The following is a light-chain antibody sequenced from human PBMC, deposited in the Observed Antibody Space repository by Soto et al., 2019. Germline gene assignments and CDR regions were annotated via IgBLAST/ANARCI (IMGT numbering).Light chain of an antibody. CDR1: SXDVGGYKY. V-gene: IGLV2-14*01. J-gene: IGLJ1*01. CDR3: SSYTTTSTYL. Sequence: QSVLTQPASVSGSPGQSLTITCTGTSXDVGGYKYVSWYQQHPGKAPKLLIYVVSNRPSGVSNRFSGSKAGNTASLTISGLRAEDEADYYCSSYTTTSTYLFGTGTKVTVL. CDR2: VVS.